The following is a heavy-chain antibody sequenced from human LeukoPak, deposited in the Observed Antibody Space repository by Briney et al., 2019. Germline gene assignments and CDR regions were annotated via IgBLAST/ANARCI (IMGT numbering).Heavy chain of an antibody. D-gene: IGHD3-22*01. J-gene: IGHJ5*02. CDR3: ATDFYDST. V-gene: IGHV3-15*01. Sequence: GGSLRLSCAASGFTVSRYAMSWVRQAPGKGLEWVGRIRSNSDGGTIDYAAPVKGRFTLSRDDSKTTLYLQMNSLQTEDTAVYYCATDFYDSTWGQGTLVTVSS. CDR1: GFTVSRYA. CDR2: IRSNSDGGTI.